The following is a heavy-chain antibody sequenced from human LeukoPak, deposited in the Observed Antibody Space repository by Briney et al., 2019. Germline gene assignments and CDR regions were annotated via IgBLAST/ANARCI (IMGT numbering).Heavy chain of an antibody. V-gene: IGHV1-18*01. CDR1: GYTFTSYG. Sequence: ASVKVFCKASGYTFTSYGISWVRQAPGQGLEGMGWISAYNGNTNYAQKLQGRVTMTTDTSTSTAYMELRSLRSDDTAVYYCAREPLWGSYRRYYFDYWGQGTLVTVSS. D-gene: IGHD3-16*02. CDR3: AREPLWGSYRRYYFDY. J-gene: IGHJ4*02. CDR2: ISAYNGNT.